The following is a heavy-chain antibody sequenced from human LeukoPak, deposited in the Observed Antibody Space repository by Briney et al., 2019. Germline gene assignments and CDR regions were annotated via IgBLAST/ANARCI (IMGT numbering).Heavy chain of an antibody. J-gene: IGHJ4*02. Sequence: ASVTVSCKASGYTFTGYYMHWVRQAPGQGLEWMGWINPNSGGTNYAQKFQGRVTMTRDTSISTAYMELSRLRSDDTAVYYCARDKYDYYDSSGYSVYWGQGTLVTVSS. D-gene: IGHD3-22*01. CDR1: GYTFTGYY. CDR2: INPNSGGT. V-gene: IGHV1-2*02. CDR3: ARDKYDYYDSSGYSVY.